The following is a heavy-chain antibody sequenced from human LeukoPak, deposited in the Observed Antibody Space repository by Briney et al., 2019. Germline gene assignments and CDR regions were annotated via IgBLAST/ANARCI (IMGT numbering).Heavy chain of an antibody. CDR1: GGSINSYY. D-gene: IGHD5-12*01. V-gene: IGHV4-4*07. Sequence: SETLSLTCTVSGGSINSYYWNWIRQPAGKGLEWIGRIYTSGSTNYNPSLKSRVTISVDTSKNQFSLKLSSVTAADTAVYYCARDGWLRFFDYWGQGTLVTVSS. CDR2: IYTSGST. J-gene: IGHJ4*02. CDR3: ARDGWLRFFDY.